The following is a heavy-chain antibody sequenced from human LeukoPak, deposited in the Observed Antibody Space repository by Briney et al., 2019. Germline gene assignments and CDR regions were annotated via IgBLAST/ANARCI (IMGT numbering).Heavy chain of an antibody. CDR1: GFTFRTYA. J-gene: IGHJ3*02. V-gene: IGHV3-30*04. CDR2: ISYDGSSK. CDR3: ARARRSYGYGDDFDI. Sequence: GGSLRLSCAASGFTFRTYAMHWVRQAPGKGLEGGGVISYDGSSKYYADSVKGRCTISRDKSKNTLYLQMNSLRAEDTAVYYCARARRSYGYGDDFDIWGQGTMVTVSS. D-gene: IGHD5-18*01.